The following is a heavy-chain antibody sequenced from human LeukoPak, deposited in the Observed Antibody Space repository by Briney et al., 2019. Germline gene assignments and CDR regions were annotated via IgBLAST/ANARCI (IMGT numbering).Heavy chain of an antibody. CDR3: ARDKGGPSVQYYYYGMDV. Sequence: GGSLRLSCAASGFTFSDYYMSWIRQAPGKGLEWVSYISSSGSTIYYADSVKGRFTISRDNAKNSLYLQMNSLRAEDTAVYYCARDKGGPSVQYYYYGMDVWGQGTTVTVSS. CDR1: GFTFSDYY. J-gene: IGHJ6*02. CDR2: ISSSGSTI. V-gene: IGHV3-11*01. D-gene: IGHD3-10*01.